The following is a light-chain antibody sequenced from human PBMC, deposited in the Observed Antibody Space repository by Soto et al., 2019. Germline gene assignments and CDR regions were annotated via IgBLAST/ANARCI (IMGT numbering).Light chain of an antibody. CDR1: QSITTH. CDR3: QQSYSSSWT. Sequence: DIQMTQSPSSLSASVGDTVTITCRASQSITTHLGWYRQKPGKAPTLLIYAASSLQSGVPSRFSGSGSGTDFTLTISSLQPEDFATYHCQQSYSSSWTFGQGTKVDIK. V-gene: IGKV1-39*01. J-gene: IGKJ1*01. CDR2: AAS.